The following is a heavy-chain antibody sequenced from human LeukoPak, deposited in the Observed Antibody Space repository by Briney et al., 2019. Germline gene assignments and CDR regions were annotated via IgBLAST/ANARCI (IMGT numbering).Heavy chain of an antibody. Sequence: SVKVSCKASGGTFSTYAITWVRQAPGQGLEWMGRILPIFDMANYAQKFQGRVTITADKSTRTAYMELSSLRSDDTAVYYCARDGGWLQTQNHYYYHGMDVWGQGTTVTISS. J-gene: IGHJ6*02. D-gene: IGHD5-24*01. V-gene: IGHV1-69*04. CDR3: ARDGGWLQTQNHYYYHGMDV. CDR2: ILPIFDMA. CDR1: GGTFSTYA.